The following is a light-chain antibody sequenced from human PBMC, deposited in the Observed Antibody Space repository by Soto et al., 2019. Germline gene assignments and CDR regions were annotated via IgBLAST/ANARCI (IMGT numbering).Light chain of an antibody. Sequence: DIVMTQSPDSLTVSLGERATINCKSSQSILYSSTNKNYLAWYQQKPGQPPKLLIYWASTRESGVPDRFSGGGSGTDFTLTISSLQAEDVAIYYCQQYYITPLTSGGGTKVEIK. CDR3: QQYYITPLT. CDR1: QSILYSSTNKNY. CDR2: WAS. J-gene: IGKJ4*01. V-gene: IGKV4-1*01.